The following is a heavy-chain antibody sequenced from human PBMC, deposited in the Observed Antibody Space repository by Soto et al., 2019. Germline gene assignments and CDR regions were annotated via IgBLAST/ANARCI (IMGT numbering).Heavy chain of an antibody. Sequence: PGESLKISCKASGYIFIDYWIGWVRQMPGKGLEWMGIVYPRDSDTRYSPSFQGQVTISADRSTGTAFLQWRSLKASDTALYYCARPPLPGYSIHFNSWGLGTLVTVSS. D-gene: IGHD2-15*01. CDR3: ARPPLPGYSIHFNS. V-gene: IGHV5-51*01. J-gene: IGHJ4*02. CDR2: VYPRDSDT. CDR1: GYIFIDYW.